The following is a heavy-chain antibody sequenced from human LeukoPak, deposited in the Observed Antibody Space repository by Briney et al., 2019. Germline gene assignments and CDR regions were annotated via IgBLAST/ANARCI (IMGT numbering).Heavy chain of an antibody. CDR2: INHSGST. CDR1: GEFLSGYY. V-gene: IGHV4-34*01. Sequence: PSETLSLTCAVYGEFLSGYYWSWIRQPPGKGLESIGEINHSGSTNYNPSLKSRVTISVDTSKNQFSLKLSSVTAADTAVYSCARGRGDYVWGSYRHGLNYWGQGTLVTVSS. D-gene: IGHD3-16*02. CDR3: ARGRGDYVWGSYRHGLNY. J-gene: IGHJ4*02.